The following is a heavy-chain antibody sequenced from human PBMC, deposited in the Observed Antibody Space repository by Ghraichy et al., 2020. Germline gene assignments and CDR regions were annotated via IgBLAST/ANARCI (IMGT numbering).Heavy chain of an antibody. J-gene: IGHJ4*02. D-gene: IGHD1-26*01. CDR2: IYYSGST. CDR1: GGSISSSSYY. CDR3: ARKENSGSYYYFDY. Sequence: SETLSLTCTVSGGSISSSSYYWGWIRQPPGKGLEWIGSIYYSGSTYYNPSLKSRVTISVDTSKNQFSLKLSSVTAADTAVYYCARKENSGSYYYFDYWGQGTLVTVS. V-gene: IGHV4-39*01.